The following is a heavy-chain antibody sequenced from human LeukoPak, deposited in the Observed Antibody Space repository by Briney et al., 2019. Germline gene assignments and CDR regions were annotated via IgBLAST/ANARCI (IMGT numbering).Heavy chain of an antibody. J-gene: IGHJ6*03. CDR2: IYISGSGST. D-gene: IGHD6-19*01. CDR1: GGSMSTYY. CDR3: ARDKRVAVAGTYIYCYYMDV. Sequence: SETLSLTCTVSGGSMSTYYWSWIRQPPGKGLEWIGRIYISGSGSTNYNPSLKSRVTMSVDTSKNQFSLKLSSATAADTAVYYCARDKRVAVAGTYIYCYYMDVWGNGTTVTISS. V-gene: IGHV4-4*07.